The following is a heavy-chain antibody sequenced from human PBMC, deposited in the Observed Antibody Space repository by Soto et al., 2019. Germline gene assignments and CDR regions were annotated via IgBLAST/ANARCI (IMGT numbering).Heavy chain of an antibody. J-gene: IGHJ4*02. CDR1: SLSITEMC. Sequence: SLSITEMCVSWIRQHPGKALGWLALIDWADDKYYSTSLKTRHTISKDTSKNQVVLTMTNVDPVDTATXFCSRAVVVYAYGGLRYWGPG. CDR2: IDWADDK. CDR3: SRAVVVYAYGGLRY. D-gene: IGHD2-21*01. V-gene: IGHV2-70*01.